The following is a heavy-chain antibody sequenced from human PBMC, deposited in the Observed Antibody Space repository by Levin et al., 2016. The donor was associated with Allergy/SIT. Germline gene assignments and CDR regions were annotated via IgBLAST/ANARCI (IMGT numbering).Heavy chain of an antibody. J-gene: IGHJ6*03. CDR2: ISSSGSTI. V-gene: IGHV3-11*04. CDR3: ARGIVVPAARIGYYYYYYMDV. D-gene: IGHD2-2*01. CDR1: GLTFSDDY. Sequence: GESLKISCAASGLTFSDDYMSWIRQAPGKGLEWLAYISSSGSTIYYADSVKGRFTISRDNAKKSLYLQMHSLRAEDTAVYYCARGIVVPAARIGYYYYYYMDVWGKGTTVAVSS.